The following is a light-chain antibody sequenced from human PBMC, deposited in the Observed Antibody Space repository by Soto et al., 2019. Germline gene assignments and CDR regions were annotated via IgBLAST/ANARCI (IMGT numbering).Light chain of an antibody. V-gene: IGLV1-40*01. Sequence: QSVLTQPPSVSGAPGQRVTISCTGSSSNIGAGYDVHWYQQLPGTAPKLLIYGNTNRPSGVPDRFSGFKSGTSASLAITGLQAEDEADYHCQSYDSSLSGYVFGTGTKVTVL. CDR3: QSYDSSLSGYV. CDR1: SSNIGAGYD. J-gene: IGLJ1*01. CDR2: GNT.